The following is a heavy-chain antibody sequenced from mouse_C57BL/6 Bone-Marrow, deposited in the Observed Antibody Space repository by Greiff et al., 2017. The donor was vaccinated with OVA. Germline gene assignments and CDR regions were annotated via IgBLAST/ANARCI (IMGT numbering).Heavy chain of an antibody. Sequence: EVKLVESGPGLVKPSQSLSLTCSVTGYSITSGYYWNWIRQFPGNKLEWMGYISYDGSNNYNPSLKNRISITRDTSKNQFFLKLNSVTTEDTATYYCARDPLWGWFAYWGQGTLVTVSA. CDR1: GYSITSGYY. V-gene: IGHV3-6*01. CDR2: ISYDGSN. CDR3: ARDPLWGWFAY. D-gene: IGHD1-1*02. J-gene: IGHJ3*01.